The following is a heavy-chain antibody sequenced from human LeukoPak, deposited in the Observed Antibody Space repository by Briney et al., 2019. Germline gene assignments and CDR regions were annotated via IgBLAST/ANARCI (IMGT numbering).Heavy chain of an antibody. V-gene: IGHV1-69*04. D-gene: IGHD3-22*01. Sequence: SVKVSCKASGGTFSSYAISWVRQAPGQGLEWMGRIIPIFGIANYAQKFQGRVTITADKSTSTAYMELSSLKSEDTAVYYCARGRYYYDSSGYYYVDDDYWGQGTLVTVSS. J-gene: IGHJ4*02. CDR1: GGTFSSYA. CDR2: IIPIFGIA. CDR3: ARGRYYYDSSGYYYVDDDY.